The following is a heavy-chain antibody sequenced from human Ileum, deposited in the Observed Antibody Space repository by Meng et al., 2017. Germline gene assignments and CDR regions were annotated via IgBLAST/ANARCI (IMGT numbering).Heavy chain of an antibody. J-gene: IGHJ4*02. Sequence: GESLKISCAASGFTFSNYWMHWVRQAPGKGLVWVSLINPDGSYTNYADSVKGRFTISRDNAKNTLYLQMNGLRDEDTAVYYCTRDLNYGSSDYWGQGTLVTVSS. CDR2: INPDGSYT. CDR3: TRDLNYGSSDY. D-gene: IGHD3-10*01. CDR1: GFTFSNYW. V-gene: IGHV3-74*01.